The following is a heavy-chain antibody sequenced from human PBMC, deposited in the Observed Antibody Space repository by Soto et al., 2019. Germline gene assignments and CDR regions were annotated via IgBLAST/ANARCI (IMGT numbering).Heavy chain of an antibody. CDR1: GFTFSSSA. CDR2: ITGSGGGT. Sequence: EVQLLESGGGLVQPGGSLRLSCAASGFTFSSSAMTWVRQAPGKGLEWASAITGSGGGTYYADSVKGRFAISRDNSKNTLYLGMDRLSAVDTALYYGAKSTGCRGGICTWGQGSQVTVSS. V-gene: IGHV3-23*01. J-gene: IGHJ4*02. CDR3: AKSTGCRGGICT. D-gene: IGHD2-15*01.